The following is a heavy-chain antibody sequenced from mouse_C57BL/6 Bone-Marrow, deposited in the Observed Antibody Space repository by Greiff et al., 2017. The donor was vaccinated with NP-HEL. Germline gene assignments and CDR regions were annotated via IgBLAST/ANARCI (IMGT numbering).Heavy chain of an antibody. Sequence: QVQLQQPGAELVRPGSSVKLSCKASGYTFTSYWMDWVKQRPGQGLEWIGNIYPSDSETHYNQKFKDKATLTVDKSSSTAYMQLSSLTSEDSAVYYCARSNYYGSSLFCYWGHVTLVTVSA. CDR1: GYTFTSYW. J-gene: IGHJ3*01. CDR3: ARSNYYGSSLFCY. D-gene: IGHD1-1*01. CDR2: IYPSDSET. V-gene: IGHV1-61*01.